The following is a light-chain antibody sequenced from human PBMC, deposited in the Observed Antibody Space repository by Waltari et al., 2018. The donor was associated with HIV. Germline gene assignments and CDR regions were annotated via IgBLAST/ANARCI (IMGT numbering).Light chain of an antibody. V-gene: IGLV3-25*03. Sequence: SYELTQPPSVSVSTGQTARITCSGDACPKHSAYCYQHKPGQAPVLVIYKDSERPSGIPDRFSGSRSATTVTFSISGVQAEDEADYYCQSADSTGTYVVFGGGTTLTV. J-gene: IGLJ2*01. CDR3: QSADSTGTYVV. CDR2: KDS. CDR1: ACPKHS.